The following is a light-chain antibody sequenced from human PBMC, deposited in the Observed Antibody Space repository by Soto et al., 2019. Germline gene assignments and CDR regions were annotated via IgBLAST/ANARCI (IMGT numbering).Light chain of an antibody. V-gene: IGKV3-11*01. Sequence: EIVVTQSPATLSFSPWESSTLAFRASQIVKTNLAWYQQKPGQAPRLLIYVASTRATGIPARFSGSGSGTDFTLTISSLEPEDFAVYYCQQRSNWPITFGQGTRLEIK. CDR1: QIVKTN. J-gene: IGKJ5*01. CDR2: VAS. CDR3: QQRSNWPIT.